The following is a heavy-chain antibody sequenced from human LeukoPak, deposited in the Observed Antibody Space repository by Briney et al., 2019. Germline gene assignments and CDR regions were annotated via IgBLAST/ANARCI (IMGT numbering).Heavy chain of an antibody. CDR3: ARLLDNDSSGDPDTFDM. J-gene: IGHJ3*02. Sequence: PSETLSLTCSVSGGSISRHFWSWIRQPPGKGPDWIAFIHYSGRTKYNPSLQSRVTISIDTSENNFSLKLTSVTAADTAVYYCARLLDNDSSGDPDTFDMWGQGTVISVSS. CDR1: GGSISRHF. D-gene: IGHD3-22*01. CDR2: IHYSGRT. V-gene: IGHV4-59*11.